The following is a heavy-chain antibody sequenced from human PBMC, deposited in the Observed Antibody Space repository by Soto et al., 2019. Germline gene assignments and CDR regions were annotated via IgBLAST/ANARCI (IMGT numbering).Heavy chain of an antibody. Sequence: QVQLVESGGGVVQPGRSLRLSCAASGFAFSDYGMHWVRQSPGKGLEWVAVISYEGTNKYYADSVKGRLTISRDNSKNTLYLQMNRLRPEDTAVYYCAKEARMGAVTGWFDPWGQGTLVTVSS. D-gene: IGHD1-26*01. CDR1: GFAFSDYG. CDR2: ISYEGTNK. V-gene: IGHV3-30*18. J-gene: IGHJ5*02. CDR3: AKEARMGAVTGWFDP.